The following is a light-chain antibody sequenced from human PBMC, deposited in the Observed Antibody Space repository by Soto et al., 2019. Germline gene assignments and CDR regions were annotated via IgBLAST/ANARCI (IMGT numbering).Light chain of an antibody. CDR1: QSITTY. V-gene: IGKV1-39*01. CDR2: AAS. CDR3: QQSYYIPWT. Sequence: DIQMTQSPSALSASVGDRVTITCRASQSITTYLNWYQQKPGKAPKLLIYAASSLQSGVPSRFSGSGSGTHFTLTITSLQPEDFATYSCQQSYYIPWTFGQGTKLEI. J-gene: IGKJ1*01.